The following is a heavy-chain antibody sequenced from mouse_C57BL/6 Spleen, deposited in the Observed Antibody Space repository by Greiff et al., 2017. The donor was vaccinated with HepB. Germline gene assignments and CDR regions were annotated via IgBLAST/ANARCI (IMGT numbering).Heavy chain of an antibody. J-gene: IGHJ2*01. CDR3: ASDRDGYYGYFDC. CDR1: GFNLKDYY. Sequence: QQSGAELVKPGASVKLSCTASGFNLKDYYMHWVKQRTEQGLEWIGRIDPEDGETKYAPKFQGKATITADTSSNTAYLQLTSLTSEDTAVYYCASDRDGYYGYFDCWGQGTTLTVSS. D-gene: IGHD2-3*01. V-gene: IGHV14-2*01. CDR2: IDPEDGET.